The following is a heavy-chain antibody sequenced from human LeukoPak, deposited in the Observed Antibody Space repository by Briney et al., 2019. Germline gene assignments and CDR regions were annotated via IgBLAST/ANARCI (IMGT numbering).Heavy chain of an antibody. CDR3: ARGPLRGYCSSGSCYSGLFDY. Sequence: PSETLSLTCAVYGGSFSGYYWSWIRQPPGKGLEWIGEVNHSGSTNYNPSLKSRVTISVDTSKNQFSLKLSSVTAADTAVYYCARGPLRGYCSSGSCYSGLFDYWGQGTLVTVSS. CDR1: GGSFSGYY. D-gene: IGHD2-15*01. CDR2: VNHSGST. V-gene: IGHV4-34*01. J-gene: IGHJ4*02.